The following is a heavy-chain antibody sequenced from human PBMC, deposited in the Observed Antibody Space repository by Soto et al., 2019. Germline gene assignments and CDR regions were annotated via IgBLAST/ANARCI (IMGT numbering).Heavy chain of an antibody. Sequence: LCVRWSVAYGPSIGLGDCRSWIRQHPGKGLEWIGYIYYSGSTYYNPSLKSRVTISVDTSKNQFSLKLSSVTAADTAVYYCARASWELDPWGQGTLVTVS. D-gene: IGHD1-26*01. CDR1: YGPSIGLGDC. V-gene: IGHV4-31*02. J-gene: IGHJ5*02. CDR2: IYYSGST. CDR3: ARASWELDP.